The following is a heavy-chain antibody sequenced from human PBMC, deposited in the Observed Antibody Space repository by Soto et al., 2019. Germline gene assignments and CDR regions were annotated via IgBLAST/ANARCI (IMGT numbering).Heavy chain of an antibody. Sequence: SVKVSCKASGGTFSSYAISWVRQAPGQGLEWMGGIIPIFGTANYAQKFQGRVTITADKSTSTAYMELSSLRSEDTAVYYCAKDVESGWYEAFDYWGPGTLVTVSS. D-gene: IGHD6-19*01. CDR1: GGTFSSYA. CDR2: IIPIFGTA. CDR3: AKDVESGWYEAFDY. J-gene: IGHJ4*02. V-gene: IGHV1-69*06.